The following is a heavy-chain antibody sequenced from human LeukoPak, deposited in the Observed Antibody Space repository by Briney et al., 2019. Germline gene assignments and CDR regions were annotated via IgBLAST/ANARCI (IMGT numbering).Heavy chain of an antibody. V-gene: IGHV3-11*01. Sequence: GGSLRLSCAASGFTFSDYHMSWIRQAPGKGLEWVSYISSSGSTIYYADSVKGRFTISRDNAKNSLYLQMNSLRAEDTAVYYCARRSPSYYYDSVAFDIWGQGTMVTVSS. J-gene: IGHJ3*02. CDR3: ARRSPSYYYDSVAFDI. CDR2: ISSSGSTI. CDR1: GFTFSDYH. D-gene: IGHD3-22*01.